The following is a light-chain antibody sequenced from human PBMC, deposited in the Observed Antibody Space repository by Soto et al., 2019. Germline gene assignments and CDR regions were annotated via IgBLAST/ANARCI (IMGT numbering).Light chain of an antibody. Sequence: QLVLTQPASVSGSPGQSITISCTGTSSDIGGYNYVSWYQQHPGKAPKLMIYEVSNRPSGVSNRFFGSKSGNTASLTISGLQAEDEANYYCISYTSRNTLVFGGGTKLTVL. CDR1: SSDIGGYNY. CDR3: ISYTSRNTLV. J-gene: IGLJ2*01. CDR2: EVS. V-gene: IGLV2-14*01.